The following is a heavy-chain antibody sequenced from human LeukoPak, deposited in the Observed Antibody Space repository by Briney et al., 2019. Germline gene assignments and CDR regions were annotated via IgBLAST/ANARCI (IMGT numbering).Heavy chain of an antibody. CDR3: ARERYSWWFDP. CDR2: IKQDGSEK. D-gene: IGHD1-26*01. J-gene: IGHJ5*02. V-gene: IGHV3-7*03. Sequence: GGSLRLSCAASGFTFSSYWMSWVRQAPGKGLEWVANIKQDGSEKYYVDSVKGRFTISRDNAKNSLYLQMNSLRAADTAVYYCARERYSWWFDPWGQGTLVTVSS. CDR1: GFTFSSYW.